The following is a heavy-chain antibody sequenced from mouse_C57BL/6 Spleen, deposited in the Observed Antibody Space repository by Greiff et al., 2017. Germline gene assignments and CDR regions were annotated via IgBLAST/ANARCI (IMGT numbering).Heavy chain of an antibody. Sequence: VQLQESGAELARPGASVKLSCKASGYTFTSYGISWVKQRTGQGLEWIGEIYPRSGNTYYNEKVKGKATLTADKSSSTAYMELRSLTSEDSAVYFCADGGYDRGFDYWGQGTTLTVSS. V-gene: IGHV1-81*01. CDR2: IYPRSGNT. J-gene: IGHJ2*01. D-gene: IGHD2-2*01. CDR3: ADGGYDRGFDY. CDR1: GYTFTSYG.